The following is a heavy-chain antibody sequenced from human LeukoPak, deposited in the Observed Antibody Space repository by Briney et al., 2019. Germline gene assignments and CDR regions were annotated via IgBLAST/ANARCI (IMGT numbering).Heavy chain of an antibody. Sequence: PGRSLRLSFSVYGFTFSSYGMHWVPQATGRGLEWVAVISYDGSNKYYADSVKGRFTISRDNSKNTLYLQMNSLRAEDTAVYYCAKAEDTAMVDYWGQGTLVTVSS. CDR2: ISYDGSNK. J-gene: IGHJ4*02. CDR1: GFTFSSYG. CDR3: AKAEDTAMVDY. D-gene: IGHD5-18*01. V-gene: IGHV3-30*18.